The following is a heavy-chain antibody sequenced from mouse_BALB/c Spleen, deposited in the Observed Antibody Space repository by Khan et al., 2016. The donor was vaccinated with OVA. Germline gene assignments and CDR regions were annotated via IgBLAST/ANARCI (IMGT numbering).Heavy chain of an antibody. V-gene: IGHV5-9-3*01. CDR1: GFTFSTYA. Sequence: EVELVESGGGLVKPGGSLKLSCAASGFTFSTYAMSWVRQTPEKRLAWVASISSDGDYTYYPDNVTGRFTISRDTAKNTLYLQMSSLRSEDTAMYYCARSPYGNFAYWGQGTPVTVSA. CDR2: ISSDGDYT. J-gene: IGHJ3*01. CDR3: ARSPYGNFAY. D-gene: IGHD2-1*01.